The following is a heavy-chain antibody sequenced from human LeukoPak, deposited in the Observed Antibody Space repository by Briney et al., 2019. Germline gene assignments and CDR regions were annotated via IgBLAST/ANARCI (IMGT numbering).Heavy chain of an antibody. CDR1: GLTFSSYS. CDR2: ISSSSSYI. D-gene: IGHD1-7*01. V-gene: IGHV3-21*01. Sequence: PGGSLRLSCAASGLTFSSYSMNWVRQAPGKGLEWVSSISSSSSYIYYADSVKGRFTISRDNAKNSLYLQMNSLRAEDTAVYYCARDYFFGITGTKDAFDIWGQGTMVTVSS. J-gene: IGHJ3*02. CDR3: ARDYFFGITGTKDAFDI.